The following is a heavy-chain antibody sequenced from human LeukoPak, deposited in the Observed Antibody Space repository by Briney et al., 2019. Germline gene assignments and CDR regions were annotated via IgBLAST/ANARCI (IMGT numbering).Heavy chain of an antibody. CDR2: INTNTGNP. CDR1: AYSFSTQS. J-gene: IGHJ3*02. CDR3: ARVMGGVHSFEI. Sequence: ASVNVSCNSSAYSFSTQSIDWVRQAPGQKLEWMGWINTNTGNPTYVQGFLGRFVFSWDTSDGTAYVEINSLKAEDTAVYYCARVMGGVHSFEIWGQGSMVTVSS. D-gene: IGHD3-16*01. V-gene: IGHV7-4-1*02.